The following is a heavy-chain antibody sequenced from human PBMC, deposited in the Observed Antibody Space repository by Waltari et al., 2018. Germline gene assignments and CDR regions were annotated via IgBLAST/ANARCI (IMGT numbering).Heavy chain of an antibody. CDR2: INHSGST. CDR3: ARDVWRGKFDY. Sequence: QVQLQQWGAGLLKPSETLSLTCAVYGGSFSGYYWSWCRQPPGKGLEWIGEINHSGSTNYNPSLKSRVTISVDTSKNQFSLKLSSVTAADTAVYYCARDVWRGKFDYWGQGTLVTVSS. J-gene: IGHJ4*02. CDR1: GGSFSGYY. V-gene: IGHV4-34*01. D-gene: IGHD3-16*01.